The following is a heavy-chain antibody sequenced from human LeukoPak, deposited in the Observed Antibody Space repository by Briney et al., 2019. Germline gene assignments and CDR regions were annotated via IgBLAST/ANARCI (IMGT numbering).Heavy chain of an antibody. D-gene: IGHD3-16*02. Sequence: SSETLSLTCTVSGGSISSSSYYWGWIRQPPGKGLEWIGSIYYSGSTYYNPSLKSRVTISVDTSKNQFSLKLSSVTAADMAVYYCARADQDDYVWGSYRLSGTYFDYWGQGTLVTVSS. CDR2: IYYSGST. CDR1: GGSISSSSYY. CDR3: ARADQDDYVWGSYRLSGTYFDY. V-gene: IGHV4-39*07. J-gene: IGHJ4*02.